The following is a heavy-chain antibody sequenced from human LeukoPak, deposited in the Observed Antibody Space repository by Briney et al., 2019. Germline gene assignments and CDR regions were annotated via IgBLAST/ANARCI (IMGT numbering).Heavy chain of an antibody. CDR1: GFTFSSYW. CDR2: ISSDGSST. V-gene: IGHV3-74*01. J-gene: IGHJ1*01. D-gene: IGHD4-17*01. Sequence: PGGSLRLSCAASGFTFSSYWMHWVRQAPGKGLVWVSRISSDGSSTSYADSVKGRFTISRDNAKNTLYLQMNSLRAEDTAVYYCARDRGYGDYEYFQHWGQGTLVTVSS. CDR3: ARDRGYGDYEYFQH.